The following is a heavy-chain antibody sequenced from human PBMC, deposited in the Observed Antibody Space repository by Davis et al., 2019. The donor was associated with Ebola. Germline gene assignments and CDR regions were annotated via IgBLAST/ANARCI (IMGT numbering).Heavy chain of an antibody. CDR1: GFTFSSYW. CDR2: IKQDGSEK. CDR3: ARGDVDTAMGIFGYYYGMDV. V-gene: IGHV3-7*01. Sequence: GESLKISCAASGFTFSSYWMSWVRQAPGKGLEWVANIKQDGSEKYYVDSVKGRFTISRDNAKNSLYLQMNSLRAEDTAVYYCARGDVDTAMGIFGYYYGMDVWGQGTTVTVSS. D-gene: IGHD5-18*01. J-gene: IGHJ6*02.